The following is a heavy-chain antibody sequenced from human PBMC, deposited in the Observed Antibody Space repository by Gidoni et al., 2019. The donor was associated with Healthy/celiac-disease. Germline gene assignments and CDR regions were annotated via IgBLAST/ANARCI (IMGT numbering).Heavy chain of an antibody. V-gene: IGHV3-33*01. Sequence: QVQLVESGGGVVQPGRSLRLSCAASGFTFSSYGMHRIRQAPGKGLEWVAVIWYDGSNKYYADSVKGRFTISRDNSKNTLYLQMNSLRAEDTAVYYCARGELATFDYWGQGTLVTVSS. CDR2: IWYDGSNK. J-gene: IGHJ4*02. CDR1: GFTFSSYG. D-gene: IGHD5-12*01. CDR3: ARGELATFDY.